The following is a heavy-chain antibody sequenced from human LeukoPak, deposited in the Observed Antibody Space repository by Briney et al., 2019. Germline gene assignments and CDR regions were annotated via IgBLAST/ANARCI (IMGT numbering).Heavy chain of an antibody. D-gene: IGHD3-16*01. CDR2: IKQDGSEK. V-gene: IGHV3-7*01. Sequence: GGSLRLSCAAPGFTFTTYWMSWVRLAPGKGPEWVANIKQDGSEKDYVASVKGRFTISRDNAKNSLYLQMNSLRVEDTAVYYCARDGGTDTHDWYLDLWGRGTQVTVSS. CDR1: GFTFTTYW. CDR3: ARDGGTDTHDWYLDL. J-gene: IGHJ2*01.